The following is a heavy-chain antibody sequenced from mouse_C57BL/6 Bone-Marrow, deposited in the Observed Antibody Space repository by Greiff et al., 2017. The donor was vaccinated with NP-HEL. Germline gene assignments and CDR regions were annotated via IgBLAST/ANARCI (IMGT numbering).Heavy chain of an antibody. CDR1: GYTFTSYG. V-gene: IGHV1-81*01. D-gene: IGHD2-4*01. CDR3: ARDYDYEDYAMDY. CDR2: IYPRSGNT. J-gene: IGHJ4*01. Sequence: QVQLQQSGAELARPGASVKPSCKASGYTFTSYGISWVKQRTGQGLEWIGEIYPRSGNTYYNEKFKGKATLTADKSSSTAYMELRSLTSEDSAVYFCARDYDYEDYAMDYWGQGTSVTVSS.